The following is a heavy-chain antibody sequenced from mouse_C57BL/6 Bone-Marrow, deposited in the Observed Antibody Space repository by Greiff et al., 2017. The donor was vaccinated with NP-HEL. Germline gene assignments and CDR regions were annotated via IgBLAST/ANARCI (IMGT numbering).Heavy chain of an antibody. CDR1: GYTFTSYW. CDR3: ARSGYYGVDY. CDR2: IDPSDSYT. D-gene: IGHD2-3*01. V-gene: IGHV1-69*01. J-gene: IGHJ2*01. Sequence: QVQLQQPGAELVMPGASVKLSCKASGYTFTSYWMHWVKQRPGQGLEWIGEIDPSDSYTNYNQKFKGKSTLTVDKSSSTAYMQLSSLTSEDSAVYYCARSGYYGVDYWGQGTTLTVSS.